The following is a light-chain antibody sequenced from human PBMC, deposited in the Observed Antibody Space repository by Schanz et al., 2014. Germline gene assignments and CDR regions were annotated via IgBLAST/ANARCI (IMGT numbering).Light chain of an antibody. CDR3: SSYTSSSTPVV. CDR2: EVS. J-gene: IGLJ2*01. Sequence: QSALTQPASVSGSPGQSITISCTGSSSDVGAYNYVSWYQQHPGNAPKLLIFEVSKRPSGVSNRFSGSKSVNTASLTISGLQAEDEADYYCSSYTSSSTPVVFGGGTKLTVL. CDR1: SSDVGAYNY. V-gene: IGLV2-14*01.